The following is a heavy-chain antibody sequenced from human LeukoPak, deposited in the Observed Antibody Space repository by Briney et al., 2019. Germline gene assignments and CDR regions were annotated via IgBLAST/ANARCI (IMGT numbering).Heavy chain of an antibody. J-gene: IGHJ4*02. Sequence: GSLNLSCEASVVTFTNYGITTVPQAPGPGLKWLGWIRGYNGNTNYAQKLQDRVSLTTDTSTSAAYMEVRSLRSDDTAVYYCARADPPLLLRFGEPGENRVQGTLVTVS. CDR1: VVTFTNYG. CDR2: IRGYNGNT. CDR3: ARADPPLLLRFGEPGEN. V-gene: IGHV1-18*01. D-gene: IGHD3-10*01.